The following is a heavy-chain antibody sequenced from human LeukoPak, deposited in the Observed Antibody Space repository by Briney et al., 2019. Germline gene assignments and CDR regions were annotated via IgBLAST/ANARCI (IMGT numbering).Heavy chain of an antibody. V-gene: IGHV4-4*09. D-gene: IGHD6-6*01. J-gene: IGHJ3*02. CDR3: ARRRPRDAFDI. CDR1: GGSISSYY. Sequence: SETLSLTCTVSGGSISSYYWSWVRQPPGKGLEWIGYIYASGSTNYNPSLKSRVTISVDTSKNQFSLKLSSVTAADTAVYYCARRRPRDAFDIWGQGTTVTVSS. CDR2: IYASGST.